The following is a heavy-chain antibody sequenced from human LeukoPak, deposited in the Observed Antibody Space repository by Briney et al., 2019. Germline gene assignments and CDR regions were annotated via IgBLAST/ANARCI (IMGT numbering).Heavy chain of an antibody. CDR1: GFAFSIYW. V-gene: IGHV3-23*01. Sequence: GGSLRLSCAASGFAFSIYWMHWVRQAPGKGLEWVSFITGSGGTTYYADSVKGRFTISRDNSKNTLYLQMNSLRAEDTAVYYCAKSYYGSGTYYNVFDYWGQGTLVTVSP. CDR3: AKSYYGSGTYYNVFDY. D-gene: IGHD3-10*01. CDR2: ITGSGGTT. J-gene: IGHJ4*02.